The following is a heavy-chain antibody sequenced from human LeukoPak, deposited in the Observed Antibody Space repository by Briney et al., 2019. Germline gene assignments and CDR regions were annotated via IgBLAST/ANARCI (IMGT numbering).Heavy chain of an antibody. D-gene: IGHD5-18*01. CDR1: GGSISSYY. J-gene: IGHJ4*02. CDR3: AGEVRGYSYGFDY. CDR2: IYYSGST. Sequence: SETLSLTCTVSGGSISSYYWSWIRQPPGKGLEWIGYIYYSGSTNYNPSLKSRVTISVDTSKNQFSLKLSSVTAADTAVYYCAGEVRGYSYGFDYWGQGTLVTVSS. V-gene: IGHV4-59*01.